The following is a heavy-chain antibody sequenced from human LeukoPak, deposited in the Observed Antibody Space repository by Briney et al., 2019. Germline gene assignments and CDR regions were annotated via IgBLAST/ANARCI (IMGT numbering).Heavy chain of an antibody. CDR1: GFTFSSYA. V-gene: IGHV3-23*01. CDR2: ISGSGGST. CDR3: AKGGELPHSVDYYDSSGYYYAYFQH. J-gene: IGHJ1*01. Sequence: QPGRSLRLSCAASGFTFSSYAMSWVRQAPGKGLEWVSAISGSGGSTYYADSVKGRFTISRDNSKNTLYLQMNSLRAEDTAVYYCAKGGELPHSVDYYDSSGYYYAYFQHWGQGTLVTVSS. D-gene: IGHD3-22*01.